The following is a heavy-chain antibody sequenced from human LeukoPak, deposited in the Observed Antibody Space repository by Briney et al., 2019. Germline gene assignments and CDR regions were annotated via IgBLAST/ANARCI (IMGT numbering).Heavy chain of an antibody. J-gene: IGHJ4*02. Sequence: SETLSLTCTVSGGSISSYYWSWIRQPPGKGLEWIGYIYDSGSTKYNPSLRSRLTMSVDTSKNQFSLKLSSVSAADTAVYYCARQGGEYYSDSRGYNYYFDYWGQGTLVTVSS. CDR2: IYDSGST. CDR1: GGSISSYY. CDR3: ARQGGEYYSDSRGYNYYFDY. D-gene: IGHD3-22*01. V-gene: IGHV4-59*08.